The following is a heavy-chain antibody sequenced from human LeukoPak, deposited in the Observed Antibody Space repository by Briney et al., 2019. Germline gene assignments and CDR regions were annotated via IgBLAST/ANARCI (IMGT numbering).Heavy chain of an antibody. D-gene: IGHD1-26*01. V-gene: IGHV4-34*01. CDR2: INHSGST. J-gene: IGHJ4*02. CDR3: ARRPPKVGATSLQY. Sequence: SETLSLTCAVYGGSFSGYYWSWIRQPPGKGLEWIGEINHSGSTNYNPSLKSRVTISVDTSKNQFSLRLSSVTAADTAVYYCARRPPKVGATSLQYWGQGTLVTVSS. CDR1: GGSFSGYY.